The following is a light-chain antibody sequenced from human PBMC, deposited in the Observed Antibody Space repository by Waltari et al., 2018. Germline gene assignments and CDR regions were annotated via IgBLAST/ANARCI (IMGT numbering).Light chain of an antibody. J-gene: IGKJ1*01. CDR3: HQYFNWPRT. CDR2: GVF. Sequence: DIVMTQSPATLSVSPGERATLSCRASQTVGTNLAWYQQKPGPAPRLLIYGVFNRATGIPGRFSGSGSGTEFTLAISSLQSEDFAVYYCHQYFNWPRTFGQGTKVEI. CDR1: QTVGTN. V-gene: IGKV3D-15*01.